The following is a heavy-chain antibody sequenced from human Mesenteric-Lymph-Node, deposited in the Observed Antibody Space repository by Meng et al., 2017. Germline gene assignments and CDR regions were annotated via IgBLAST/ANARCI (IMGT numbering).Heavy chain of an antibody. CDR2: IYYSGSS. Sequence: SETLSLTCFVSGGSISSSNSYWGWIRQPPGKGLEWIGSIYYSGSSYYNSSLKSRVSISVDTSKNEFSLKLSSVTAADTAVYYCARDSGDDQRTYYYYGMDVWGQGTTVTVSS. D-gene: IGHD5-12*01. V-gene: IGHV4-39*07. CDR1: GGSISSSNSY. J-gene: IGHJ6*02. CDR3: ARDSGDDQRTYYYYGMDV.